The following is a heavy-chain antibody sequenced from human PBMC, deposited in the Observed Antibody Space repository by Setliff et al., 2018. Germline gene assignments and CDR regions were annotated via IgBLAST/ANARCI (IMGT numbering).Heavy chain of an antibody. D-gene: IGHD1-7*01. Sequence: GESLRLSCAASGFTFSSYAMSWVRQAPGKGLEWVSAISGSGGSTYYADSVKGRFTISRDNSKNTLYLQMNSLRAGDTAVYYCAKDRLPPVRITGTIYYFDYWGQGTLGTVSS. CDR3: AKDRLPPVRITGTIYYFDY. CDR2: ISGSGGST. CDR1: GFTFSSYA. V-gene: IGHV3-23*01. J-gene: IGHJ4*02.